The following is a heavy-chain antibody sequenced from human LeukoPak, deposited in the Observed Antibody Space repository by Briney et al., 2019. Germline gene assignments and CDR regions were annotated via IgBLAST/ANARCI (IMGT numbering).Heavy chain of an antibody. J-gene: IGHJ4*02. CDR2: LIPSDGGT. D-gene: IGHD3-22*01. CDR1: GYIFTGYY. CDR3: AREGLDTSDYYGSRLDY. Sequence: GASVKVSCKASGYIFTGYYMHWVRHAPGQGLEWMGSLIPSDGGTSYAQKFQDRVTMTRDTSTSTVYMELSSLRSEDTAVYYCAREGLDTSDYYGSRLDYWGPGTLVTVSS. V-gene: IGHV1-46*01.